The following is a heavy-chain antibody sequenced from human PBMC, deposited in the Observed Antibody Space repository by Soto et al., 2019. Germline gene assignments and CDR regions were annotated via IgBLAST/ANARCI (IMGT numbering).Heavy chain of an antibody. J-gene: IGHJ4*02. D-gene: IGHD6-19*01. V-gene: IGHV4-34*01. CDR3: ARGRYSSGWTGGAVDY. CDR2: INHSGST. CDR1: GGSFSGYY. Sequence: QVQLQQWGAGLLKPSETLSLTCAVYGGSFSGYYWSWIRQPPGKGLEWIGEINHSGSTNYNPSLKSRVTISVDTSKNQFSLKLSSVTAADTAVYYCARGRYSSGWTGGAVDYWRQGTLVTVSS.